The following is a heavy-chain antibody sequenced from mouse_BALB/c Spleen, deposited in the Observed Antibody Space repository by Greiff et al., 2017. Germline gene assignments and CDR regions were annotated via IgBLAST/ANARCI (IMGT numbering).Heavy chain of an antibody. J-gene: IGHJ2*01. CDR2: IDPANGNT. Sequence: DVQLQESGAELVKPGASVKLSCTASGFNIKDTYMHWVKQRPEQGLEWIGRIDPANGNTKYDPKFQGKATITADTSSNTAYLQLSSLTSEDTAVYYCASVITTGDYFDYWGQGTTLTVSS. CDR3: ASVITTGDYFDY. V-gene: IGHV14-3*02. D-gene: IGHD2-4*01. CDR1: GFNIKDTY.